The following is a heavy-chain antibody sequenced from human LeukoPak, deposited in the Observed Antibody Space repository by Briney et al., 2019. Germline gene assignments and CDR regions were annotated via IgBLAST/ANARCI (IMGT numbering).Heavy chain of an antibody. V-gene: IGHV3-23*01. Sequence: GGTLRLSCAASGFTFSSYGMSWVRQAPGKGLEWVSAISGSGGSTYYADSVKGRFTISRDNSKNTLYLQMNSLRAEDTAIYYCATYRQVLLPFESWGQGTLVTVSS. CDR3: ATYRQVLLPFES. CDR1: GFTFSSYG. J-gene: IGHJ4*02. D-gene: IGHD5-18*01. CDR2: ISGSGGST.